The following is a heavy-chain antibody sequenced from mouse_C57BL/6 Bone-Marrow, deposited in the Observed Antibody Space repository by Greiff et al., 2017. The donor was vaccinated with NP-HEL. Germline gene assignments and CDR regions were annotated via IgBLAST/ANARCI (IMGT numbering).Heavy chain of an antibody. Sequence: EVMLVESGGGLVKPGGSLKLSCAASGFTFSSYAMSWVRQTPEKRLEWVATISDGGSYTYYPDNVKGRFTISRDNAKNNLYLQMSHLKSEDTAMYYCAREWITTRGYYAMDYWGQGTSVTVSS. J-gene: IGHJ4*01. CDR1: GFTFSSYA. CDR2: ISDGGSYT. V-gene: IGHV5-4*01. CDR3: AREWITTRGYYAMDY. D-gene: IGHD2-4*01.